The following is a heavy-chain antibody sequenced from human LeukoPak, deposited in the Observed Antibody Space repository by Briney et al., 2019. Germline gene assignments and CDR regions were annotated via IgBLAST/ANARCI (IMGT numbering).Heavy chain of an antibody. CDR1: GFTFSDYY. D-gene: IGHD3-16*02. V-gene: IGHV3-11*06. Sequence: GGSLRLSCAASGFTFSDYYMSWIRQAPGKGLEWVSYISSSSSYTNYADSVKGRFTISRDNAKNSLYLQMNSLRAEDTAVYYCARVSYDYVWGSYRLNSAFDIWGQGTMVTVSS. CDR2: ISSSSSYT. CDR3: ARVSYDYVWGSYRLNSAFDI. J-gene: IGHJ3*02.